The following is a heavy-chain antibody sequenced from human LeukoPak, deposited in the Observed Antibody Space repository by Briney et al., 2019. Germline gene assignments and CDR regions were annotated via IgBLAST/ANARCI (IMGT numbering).Heavy chain of an antibody. Sequence: ASVTVSCTASGYTFTDYYIHWVRQAPGQGLEWMGWISPNTGGATYAQKFQGRVTMTRDTSISTAYMELSRLRSDDTALYYCARDQDSSYWGQGTLVTVSS. V-gene: IGHV1-2*02. D-gene: IGHD3-22*01. J-gene: IGHJ4*02. CDR2: ISPNTGGA. CDR3: ARDQDSSY. CDR1: GYTFTDYY.